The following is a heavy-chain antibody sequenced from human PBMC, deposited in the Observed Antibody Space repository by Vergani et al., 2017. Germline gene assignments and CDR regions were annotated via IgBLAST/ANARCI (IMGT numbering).Heavy chain of an antibody. CDR3: ARVPAYSSSWSLERRRWFDP. CDR1: GGSISSYY. Sequence: QVQLQESGPGLVKPSQTLSLTCTVSGGSISSYYWSWIRQPPGKGLEWIGYIYTSGSTNYNPSLKSRVTISVDTSKNQFSLKLSSVTAADTAVYYCARVPAYSSSWSLERRRWFDPWGQGTLVTVSS. V-gene: IGHV4-4*08. J-gene: IGHJ5*02. D-gene: IGHD6-13*01. CDR2: IYTSGST.